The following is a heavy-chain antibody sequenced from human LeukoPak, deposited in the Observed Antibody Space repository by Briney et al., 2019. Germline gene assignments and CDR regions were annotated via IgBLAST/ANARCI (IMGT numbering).Heavy chain of an antibody. CDR1: GFTFSSYA. CDR2: ISGSGGST. V-gene: IGHV3-23*01. J-gene: IGHJ4*02. Sequence: GGSLRLSCAASGFTFSSYAMSWVRQAPGKGLEWVSAISGSGGSTYYADSVKGRFTISRDNSKNTLYLQMNSLRAEDTAVYYCAKGGLRASMIVVVITLYYFDYWGQGTLVTVSS. CDR3: AKGGLRASMIVVVITLYYFDY. D-gene: IGHD3-22*01.